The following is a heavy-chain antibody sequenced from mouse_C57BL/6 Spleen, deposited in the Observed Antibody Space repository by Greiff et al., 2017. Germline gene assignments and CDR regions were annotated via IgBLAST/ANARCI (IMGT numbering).Heavy chain of an antibody. J-gene: IGHJ1*03. V-gene: IGHV1-69*01. CDR1: GYTFTSYW. D-gene: IGHD1-1*01. CDR3: ARSPYGSSSDWYFDV. CDR2: IDPSDSYT. Sequence: QVQLQQPGAELVMPGASVKLSCKASGYTFTSYWMHWVKQRPGQGLEWIGEIDPSDSYTNYNQKFKGKSTLTVDKSSSTAYMQLSSLTSEDSAVYYCARSPYGSSSDWYFDVWGTGTTVTVSS.